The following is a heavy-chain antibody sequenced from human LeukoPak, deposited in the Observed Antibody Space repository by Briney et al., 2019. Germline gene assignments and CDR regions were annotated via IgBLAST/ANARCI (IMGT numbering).Heavy chain of an antibody. CDR1: GFTFSSYA. V-gene: IGHV3-30-3*01. Sequence: AGGSLRLSCAASGFTFSSYAMHWVGKAPGKGLEGVAVISYDGSNKYYADSVKGRFTISRDNSKNTLYLQMNSLRAEDTAVYYCARVDPRLPEQPFDYWGQGTLVTVSS. J-gene: IGHJ4*02. CDR2: ISYDGSNK. CDR3: ARVDPRLPEQPFDY. D-gene: IGHD1/OR15-1a*01.